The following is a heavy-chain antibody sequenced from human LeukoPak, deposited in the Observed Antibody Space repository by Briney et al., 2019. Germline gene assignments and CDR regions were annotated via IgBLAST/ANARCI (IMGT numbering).Heavy chain of an antibody. CDR2: IKQDGSEK. CDR1: GFTFSSYW. Sequence: GGSLRLSCAASGFTFSSYWMSWVRQAPGKGLEWVANIKQDGSEKYYVDSVKGRFTISRDNAKNSLYLQMNSLRAEDTAVYYCARDPGIWSGYYPDYWGQGTLVTVSS. CDR3: ARDPGIWSGYYPDY. V-gene: IGHV3-7*01. D-gene: IGHD3-3*01. J-gene: IGHJ4*02.